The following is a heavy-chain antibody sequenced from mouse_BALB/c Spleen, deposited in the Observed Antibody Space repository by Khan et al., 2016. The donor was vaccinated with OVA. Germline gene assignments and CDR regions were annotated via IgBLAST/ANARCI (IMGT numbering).Heavy chain of an antibody. CDR3: ARQITTVVATDYFDY. CDR2: INPSNGRT. CDR1: GYTFTSYW. V-gene: IGHV1S81*02. D-gene: IGHD1-1*01. Sequence: QVQLQQPGAELVKPGASVKLSCKASGYTFTSYWMHWVKQRPGQGLEWIGEINPSNGRTNYNEKFKSKATLTVDKSSSTAYMQLSSLTSEDAAVYYCARQITTVVATDYFDYWGQDTTLTVSA. J-gene: IGHJ2*01.